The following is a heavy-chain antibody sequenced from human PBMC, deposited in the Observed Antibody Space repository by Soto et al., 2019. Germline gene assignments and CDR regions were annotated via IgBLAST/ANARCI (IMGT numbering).Heavy chain of an antibody. CDR1: GSTFPSYG. J-gene: IGHJ5*02. CDR3: ARDGGSYTNWFDP. CDR2: ISAYNGNT. D-gene: IGHD1-26*01. Sequence: ASVTVSCQASGSTFPSYGISWVRQAPGQGLEWMGWISAYNGNTNYAQKLQGRVTMTTDTSTSTAYMELRSLRSDDTAVYYCARDGGSYTNWFDPWGQGTLVTAPQ. V-gene: IGHV1-18*01.